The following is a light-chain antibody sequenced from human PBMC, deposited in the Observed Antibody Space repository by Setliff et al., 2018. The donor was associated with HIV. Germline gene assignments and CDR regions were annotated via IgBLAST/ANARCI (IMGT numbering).Light chain of an antibody. J-gene: IGLJ3*02. CDR1: TSNIGSIF. Sequence: QSALTQPPSVSAAPGQKVTISCSGSTSNIGSIFVSWYQQFPGTAPKLLIYEDNKRLSGIPDRFSGSKSGTSATLGITGLQTGDEADYYCGTWDTSLASWVFGGGTKVTVL. CDR2: EDN. CDR3: GTWDTSLASWV. V-gene: IGLV1-51*02.